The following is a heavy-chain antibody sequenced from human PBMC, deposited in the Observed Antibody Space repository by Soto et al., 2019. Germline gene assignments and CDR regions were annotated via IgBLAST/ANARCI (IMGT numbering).Heavy chain of an antibody. CDR1: GYTITSYA. CDR2: ISAYNGNT. V-gene: IGHV1-3*01. J-gene: IGHJ5*02. CDR3: ARDRYNNSPNHSSESNWFDP. Sequence: ASVKVSCKASGYTITSYAMHWVRQAPGQRLEWTGWISAYNGNTNYSQKLQGRVTMTRDTSTSTAYMELRSLRSDDTAVYYCARDRYNNSPNHSSESNWFDPWGQGTLVTVSS. D-gene: IGHD3-10*01.